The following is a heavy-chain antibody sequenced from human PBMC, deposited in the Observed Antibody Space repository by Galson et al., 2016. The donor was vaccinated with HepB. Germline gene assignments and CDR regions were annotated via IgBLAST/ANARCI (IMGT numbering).Heavy chain of an antibody. CDR3: AKARVQTTPYDVFDF. CDR1: GFTFSSYC. J-gene: IGHJ3*01. CDR2: INAGGGT. D-gene: IGHD2-15*01. Sequence: SLRLSCAVSGFTFSSYCMSWVRQAPGKGLEWVSAINAGGGTTYAESMRGRFTISRDNSRNTLHLQMNSLRAEDTAVYYCAKARVQTTPYDVFDFWGQGTMVTVSS. V-gene: IGHV3-23*01.